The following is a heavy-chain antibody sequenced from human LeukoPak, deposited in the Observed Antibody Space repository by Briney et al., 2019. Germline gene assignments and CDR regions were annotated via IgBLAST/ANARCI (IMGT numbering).Heavy chain of an antibody. V-gene: IGHV4-34*01. Sequence: SETLSLTCAVYGGSFSGYHWSWIRQPPGKGLEWIGEINHSGSTNYNPSLKSRVTISVDTSKNQFSLKLSSVTAADTAVYYCARGGHYYGSGSYFKKGYWFDPWGQGTLVTVFS. J-gene: IGHJ5*02. CDR1: GGSFSGYH. CDR2: INHSGST. D-gene: IGHD3-10*01. CDR3: ARGGHYYGSGSYFKKGYWFDP.